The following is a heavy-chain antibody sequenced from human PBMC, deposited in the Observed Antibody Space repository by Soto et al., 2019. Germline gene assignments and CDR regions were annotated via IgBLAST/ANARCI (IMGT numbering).Heavy chain of an antibody. CDR3: VCFECGRTAVVTAMEANDY. CDR2: INSDETIT. CDR1: GFTFSNYW. J-gene: IGHJ4*02. Sequence: GGSLRLSCAASGFTFSNYWMHWVRQSPGKGLVWVSRINSDETITSYADSVKGRFTISRDNAKNTLCLQMSSLRVEDTALYYCVCFECGRTAVVTAMEANDYWGQGTLVTVSS. D-gene: IGHD2-21*02. V-gene: IGHV3-74*01.